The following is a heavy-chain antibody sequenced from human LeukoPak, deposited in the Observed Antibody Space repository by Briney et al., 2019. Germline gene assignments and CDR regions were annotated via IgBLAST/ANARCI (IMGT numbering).Heavy chain of an antibody. CDR3: VKTTRPLGAFDY. V-gene: IGHV3-23*01. D-gene: IGHD6-6*01. CDR2: ISEGGDSA. Sequence: SGGSLRLSCAVSGFTVSSNYMSWVRQAPGKGLEWVSGISEGGDSANYADSVKGRFTISRDNFNSMLYLQLNSLRAEDTATYYCVKTTRPLGAFDYWGLGTLVTVSS. CDR1: GFTVSSNY. J-gene: IGHJ4*02.